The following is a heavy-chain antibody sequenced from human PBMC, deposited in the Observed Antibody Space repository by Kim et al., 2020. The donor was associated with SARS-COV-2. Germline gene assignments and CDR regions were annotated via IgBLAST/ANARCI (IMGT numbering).Heavy chain of an antibody. CDR2: ISGSGDTT. D-gene: IGHD2-2*02. Sequence: GGSLRLSCAAPGFTFSSFAMSWVRQAPGKGLEWVTAISGSGDTTYYADSVKGRFTISRDNSKSTWYLQMNSLRAEDTAVYYCARSSTTSGYTSIDYWCQG. V-gene: IGHV3-23*01. CDR3: ARSSTTSGYTSIDY. CDR1: GFTFSSFA. J-gene: IGHJ4*02.